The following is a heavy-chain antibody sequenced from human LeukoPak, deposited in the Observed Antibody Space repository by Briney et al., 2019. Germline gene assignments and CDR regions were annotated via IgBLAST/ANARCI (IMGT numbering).Heavy chain of an antibody. V-gene: IGHV4-59*01. J-gene: IGHJ4*02. CDR1: GGSISSYY. CDR3: ARSRGLAHYFDY. Sequence: SETLPLTCTVSGGSISSYYWSWIRQPPGKGLEWIGYIYYSGSTNYNPSLKSRVTISVDTSKNQFSLKLSSVTAADTAVYYCARSRGLAHYFDYWGQGTLVTVSS. CDR2: IYYSGST. D-gene: IGHD2-15*01.